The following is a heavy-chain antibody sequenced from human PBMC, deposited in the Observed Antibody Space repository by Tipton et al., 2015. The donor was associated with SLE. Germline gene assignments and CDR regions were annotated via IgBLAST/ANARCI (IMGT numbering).Heavy chain of an antibody. CDR1: NGSINLYY. J-gene: IGHJ4*02. CDR3: ARHVDGNVYYPFDS. CDR2: VYYLGAT. D-gene: IGHD3-22*01. Sequence: TLSLTCTVSNGSINLYYWSWIRQSPGKGLEYIGHVYYLGATNYSPSFESRVAMSVDTSKNQFSLRLSSVTAADTAVYFCARHVDGNVYYPFDSWGQGTLVTVSS. V-gene: IGHV4-59*08.